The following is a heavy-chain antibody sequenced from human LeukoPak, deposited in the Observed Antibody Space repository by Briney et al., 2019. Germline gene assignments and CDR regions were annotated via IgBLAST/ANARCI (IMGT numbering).Heavy chain of an antibody. CDR1: GFILSSYW. D-gene: IGHD3-10*01. V-gene: IGHV3-7*01. Sequence: PGGSLRPSCAASGFILSSYWMTWVRPAPGKGLGWVALINPEASEKHYVDSVKGRFAISRDNAKSSLYLQMNSLRAEDTAVYYCAMGRGIIPPRWGQGTLVTVSS. CDR2: INPEASEK. J-gene: IGHJ4*02. CDR3: AMGRGIIPPR.